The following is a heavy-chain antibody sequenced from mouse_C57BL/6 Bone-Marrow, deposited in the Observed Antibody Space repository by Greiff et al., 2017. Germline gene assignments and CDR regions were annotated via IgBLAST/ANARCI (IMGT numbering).Heavy chain of an antibody. J-gene: IGHJ2*01. V-gene: IGHV14-4*01. D-gene: IGHD1-1*01. CDR3: TTCYYGSSYYDY. Sequence: EVQLQQSGAELVRPGASVKLSCTASGFNIKDDYMHWVKQRPEQGLEWIGWIDPENGDTEYASKFQGKATITADTSSNTAYLQLSSLTSEDTAVYYCTTCYYGSSYYDYWGRGTTLTVSS. CDR1: GFNIKDDY. CDR2: IDPENGDT.